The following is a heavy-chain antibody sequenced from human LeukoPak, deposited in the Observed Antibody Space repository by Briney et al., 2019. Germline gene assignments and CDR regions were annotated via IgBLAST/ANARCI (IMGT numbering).Heavy chain of an antibody. V-gene: IGHV3-7*01. Sequence: GGSLRLSCAASGFTFSSYWMSWVRQAPGKGLEWVANIKQDGSEKYYVDSVKGRFTISRDNAKNSLYLQMNSLRAEDTAVYYCARAARDYDSSGYYNYWGQGTLVTVSS. J-gene: IGHJ4*02. CDR1: GFTFSSYW. D-gene: IGHD3-22*01. CDR2: IKQDGSEK. CDR3: ARAARDYDSSGYYNY.